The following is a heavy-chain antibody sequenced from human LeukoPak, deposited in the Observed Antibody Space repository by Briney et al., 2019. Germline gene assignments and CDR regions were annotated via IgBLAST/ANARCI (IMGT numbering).Heavy chain of an antibody. CDR3: AKDLYYDGSGYFYDY. J-gene: IGHJ4*02. CDR2: IDNRGGTI. D-gene: IGHD3-22*01. V-gene: IGHV3-48*02. Sequence: GGSLRLSCATSGFTFSTYSMNWVRQAPGKGLEWVSYIDNRGGTISYADSVKGRSTISTDNAKNSLYLQMNSLRDEDTAVYYCAKDLYYDGSGYFYDYWGQGTLVTVSS. CDR1: GFTFSTYS.